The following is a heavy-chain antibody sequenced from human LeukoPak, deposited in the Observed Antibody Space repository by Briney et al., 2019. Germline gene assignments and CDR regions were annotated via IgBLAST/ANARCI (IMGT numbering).Heavy chain of an antibody. CDR1: GLTFSSYA. Sequence: GGSLRLSCAASGLTFSSYAMHWVRQAPGKGLEWVAVISYDGSNKYYADSVKGRFTISRDNSKNTLYLQMNSLRAEDAAVYYCAREICSSTSCLAFDIWGQGTMVTVSS. CDR2: ISYDGSNK. V-gene: IGHV3-30*04. D-gene: IGHD2-2*01. J-gene: IGHJ3*02. CDR3: AREICSSTSCLAFDI.